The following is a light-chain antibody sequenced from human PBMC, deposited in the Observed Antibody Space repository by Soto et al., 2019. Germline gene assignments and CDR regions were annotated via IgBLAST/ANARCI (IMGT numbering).Light chain of an antibody. Sequence: VVLTQSPATLSLSPGERATLSCRANQPVSANYLAWYQQKPGQAPRLLIYGASSRATGIPDRFSGSGSGTDFTLTISRLEPEDFAVFSCHQYGSSPVTFGPGNKVDIK. V-gene: IGKV3-20*01. CDR3: HQYGSSPVT. J-gene: IGKJ3*01. CDR2: GAS. CDR1: QPVSANY.